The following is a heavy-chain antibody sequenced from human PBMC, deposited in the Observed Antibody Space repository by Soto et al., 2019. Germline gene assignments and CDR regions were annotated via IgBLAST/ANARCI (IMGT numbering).Heavy chain of an antibody. J-gene: IGHJ6*02. CDR2: MNPNSGNT. CDR1: GYTFTSYD. Sequence: QAQLVQSGAEVRKPGASVKVSCKASGYTFTSYDVNWVRQATGQGLEWMGWMNPNSGNTGYAQKFQGRVTMTRNSSISTAYMELSSLTSEDTAVCYCAIGILWFGDLYYCGMDVWGQGTTVTVSS. CDR3: AIGILWFGDLYYCGMDV. V-gene: IGHV1-8*01. D-gene: IGHD3-10*01.